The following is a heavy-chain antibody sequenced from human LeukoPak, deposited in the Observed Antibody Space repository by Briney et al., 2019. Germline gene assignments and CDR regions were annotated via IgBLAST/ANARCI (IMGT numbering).Heavy chain of an antibody. CDR2: INTDGSTT. V-gene: IGHV3-74*01. Sequence: GGSLRLSCAASGFTFSIYWMHWVRQAPGKGLVWVSRINTDGSTTNYADSVKGRFTISRDNAKNSLFLQMNSLRVEDTAVYYCARDSSRWSSEYFQNWGQGTLVTVSS. CDR3: ARDSSRWSSEYFQN. J-gene: IGHJ1*01. CDR1: GFTFSIYW. D-gene: IGHD6-13*01.